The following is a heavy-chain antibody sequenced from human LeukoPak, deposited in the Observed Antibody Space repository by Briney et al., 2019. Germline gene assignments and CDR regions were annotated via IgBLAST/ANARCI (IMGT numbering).Heavy chain of an antibody. CDR2: ISSSGSTI. CDR1: GFTFSDYY. V-gene: IGHV3-11*04. CDR3: ARPYYYGSGSYYVDY. Sequence: GGSLRLSCAASGFTFSDYYMSWIRQAPGKGLEWVSYISSSGSTIYYADSVKGRFTISRDNAKNSLYLQMNSLRAEDTAVYYCARPYYYGSGSYYVDYWGQGTLVTVSS. J-gene: IGHJ4*02. D-gene: IGHD3-10*01.